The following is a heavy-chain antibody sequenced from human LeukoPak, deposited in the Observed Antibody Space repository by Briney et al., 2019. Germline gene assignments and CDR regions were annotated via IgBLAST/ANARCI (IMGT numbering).Heavy chain of an antibody. V-gene: IGHV4-38-2*02. CDR3: AREYRSSWYLNWFDP. CDR1: GYSISSGYY. D-gene: IGHD6-13*01. Sequence: SETLSLTCTVSGYSISSGYYWGWIRPSPGKGLEWIGIIYNSGSTYYNPSLKSRVTISIDTSKNQFSLKLSSVTAADTAVYYCAREYRSSWYLNWFDPWGQGTLVTVSS. CDR2: IYNSGST. J-gene: IGHJ5*02.